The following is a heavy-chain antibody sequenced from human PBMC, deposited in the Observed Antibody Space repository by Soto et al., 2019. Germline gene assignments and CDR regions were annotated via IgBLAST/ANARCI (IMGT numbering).Heavy chain of an antibody. Sequence: GGSLRLSCAASGVTFSSYAMHWVRQAPGKGLEWVAVISYDGSNKYYADSVTGRFTISRDNSKNTVYLQMNSLRAEDTAVYYCAKIESRFYYDSSGYYPFDYWGQGTLVTVSS. CDR3: AKIESRFYYDSSGYYPFDY. D-gene: IGHD3-22*01. CDR1: GVTFSSYA. CDR2: ISYDGSNK. J-gene: IGHJ4*02. V-gene: IGHV3-30-3*02.